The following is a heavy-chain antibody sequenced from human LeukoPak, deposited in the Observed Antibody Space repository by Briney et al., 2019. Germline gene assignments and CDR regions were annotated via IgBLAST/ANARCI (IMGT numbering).Heavy chain of an antibody. Sequence: PGGSLRLSCAASGFTVSSNYMSWVRQAPGKGLEWVSVIYSGGSTYYADSVKGRFTISRDNSRNTLYLQMNSLIAEDTAVYYCARTGWGQTDYWGQGTLVTVSS. CDR1: GFTVSSNY. J-gene: IGHJ4*02. V-gene: IGHV3-53*01. CDR3: ARTGWGQTDY. CDR2: IYSGGST. D-gene: IGHD7-27*01.